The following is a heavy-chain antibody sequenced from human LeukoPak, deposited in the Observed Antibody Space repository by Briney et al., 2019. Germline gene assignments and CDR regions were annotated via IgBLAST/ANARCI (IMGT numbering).Heavy chain of an antibody. CDR3: ARSYTRYSSSWYYYYYGMDV. V-gene: IGHV4-34*01. Sequence: ASETLSLTCAVYGGSFSGYYWSWIRQPPGKGLEWIGEINHSGSTNYNPSLKSRVTISVDTSKNQFSLKLSSVTAADTAVYYCARSYTRYSSSWYYYYYGMDVWGQGTTVTVSS. J-gene: IGHJ6*02. CDR2: INHSGST. D-gene: IGHD6-13*01. CDR1: GGSFSGYY.